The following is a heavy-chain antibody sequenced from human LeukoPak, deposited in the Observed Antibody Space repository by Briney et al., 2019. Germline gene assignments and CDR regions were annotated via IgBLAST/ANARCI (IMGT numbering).Heavy chain of an antibody. Sequence: SETLSLTCAVYGGSFSGYYWSWIRQPPGKGLEWIGEINHSGSTNYNPSLKSRVTISVDTSKNQFSLKLSSVPAADTAVYYCARGVHDSSGYPDYWGQGTLVTVSS. J-gene: IGHJ4*02. CDR3: ARGVHDSSGYPDY. D-gene: IGHD3-22*01. CDR1: GGSFSGYY. V-gene: IGHV4-34*01. CDR2: INHSGST.